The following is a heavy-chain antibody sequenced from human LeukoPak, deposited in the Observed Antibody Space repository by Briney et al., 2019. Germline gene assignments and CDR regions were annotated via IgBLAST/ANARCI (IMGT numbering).Heavy chain of an antibody. CDR3: ARGIGLYCSGGSCQGAITA. J-gene: IGHJ5*02. V-gene: IGHV3-11*01. CDR1: GFTFSDYF. D-gene: IGHD2-15*01. Sequence: PGGSLRLSCAASGFTFSDYFMSWIRQAPGKGLEWLSYISGSGDAIYYADSVRGRFAISRDNAKNSLYLQMNSLRAEDTAVYYCARGIGLYCSGGSCQGAITAWGQGTLVTVSS. CDR2: ISGSGDAI.